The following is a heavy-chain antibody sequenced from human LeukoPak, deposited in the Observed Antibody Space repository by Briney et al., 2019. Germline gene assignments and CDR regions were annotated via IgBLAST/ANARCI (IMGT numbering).Heavy chain of an antibody. V-gene: IGHV3-64D*09. CDR2: ISSSGGST. D-gene: IGHD6-19*01. CDR3: VKATSGWGFFDY. J-gene: IGHJ4*02. Sequence: GGSLRLSCSASGFTFSSYAMHWVRQAPGKGLEYVSDISSSGGSTYYADSVKGRFTISRDNSKNTLYLQMSSLRAEDTAVYYCVKATSGWGFFDYWGQGTLVTVSS. CDR1: GFTFSSYA.